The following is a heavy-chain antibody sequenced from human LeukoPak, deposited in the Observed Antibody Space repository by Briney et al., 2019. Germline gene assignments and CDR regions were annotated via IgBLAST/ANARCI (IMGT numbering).Heavy chain of an antibody. J-gene: IGHJ4*02. Sequence: GGSLRLSCAASGFTFSSYEMNWVRQAPGKGLEWVSYISSSGSTIYYADSVKGRFTISRDNAKNSLCLQMNSLRAEDTAVYYCARSPHDYGDYESFDYWGQGTLVTVSS. CDR2: ISSSGSTI. CDR3: ARSPHDYGDYESFDY. CDR1: GFTFSSYE. V-gene: IGHV3-48*03. D-gene: IGHD4-17*01.